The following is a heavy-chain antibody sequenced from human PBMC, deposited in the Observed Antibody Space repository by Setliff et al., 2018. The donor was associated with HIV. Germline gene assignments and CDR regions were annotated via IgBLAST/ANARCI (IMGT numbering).Heavy chain of an antibody. CDR3: ARADGSGTYYLYYYYGMDV. J-gene: IGHJ6*01. D-gene: IGHD3-10*01. Sequence: LSLTCAVSGCSISSGYYWGWIRQPPGKGLEWIGNIYHSGSPYYNPSLKSRVAISVDTPKNQFSLKLTSVTAADTGVYFCARADGSGTYYLYYYYGMDVWGQGTTVTVSS. CDR1: GCSISSGYY. V-gene: IGHV4-38-2*01. CDR2: IYHSGSP.